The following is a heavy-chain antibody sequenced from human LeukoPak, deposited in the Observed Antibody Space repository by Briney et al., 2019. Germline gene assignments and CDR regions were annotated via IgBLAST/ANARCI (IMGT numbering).Heavy chain of an antibody. CDR1: GFTFSSYA. J-gene: IGHJ4*02. Sequence: GESLRLSCAASGFTFSSYAMEWVRQAQGKGLEWVAVISYDGSNKYYADSVTGRFTISRDNSKNPLYLQMNSLRAEDTDVYYCARQLYDSGGYYHYWGQGTLVTVSS. D-gene: IGHD3-22*01. CDR3: ARQLYDSGGYYHY. V-gene: IGHV3-30*04. CDR2: ISYDGSNK.